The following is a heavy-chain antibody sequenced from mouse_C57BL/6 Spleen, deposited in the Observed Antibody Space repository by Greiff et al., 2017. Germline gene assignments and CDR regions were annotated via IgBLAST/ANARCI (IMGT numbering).Heavy chain of an antibody. CDR1: GFTFSDYY. Sequence: EVKLMESGGGLVQPGGSLKLSCAASGFTFSDYYMYWVRQTPEKRLEWVADISNGGGSTYYPDTVKGRFTISRDNAKNTLYLQMSRLKSEDTAVYYCARQVNNWDDYNAMGYWGHGPSVTVSS. CDR3: ARQVNNWDDYNAMGY. V-gene: IGHV5-12*01. CDR2: ISNGGGST. D-gene: IGHD4-1*01. J-gene: IGHJ4*01.